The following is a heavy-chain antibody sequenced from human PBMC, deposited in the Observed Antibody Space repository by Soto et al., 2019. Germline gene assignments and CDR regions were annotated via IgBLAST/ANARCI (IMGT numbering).Heavy chain of an antibody. V-gene: IGHV3-66*01. Sequence: EVQLVESGGGLVQPGGSLRLSCAASGFTVSNLYMTWVRQAPGKGLEWVSVISSGGSQYYADSVKGRFTISRDNSKNTVYLQMNSLIAGDTAIYYCARDTLGGAYDFWHGGQGTLVTVSS. D-gene: IGHD3-16*01. CDR3: ARDTLGGAYDFWH. CDR2: ISSGGSQ. J-gene: IGHJ4*02. CDR1: GFTVSNLY.